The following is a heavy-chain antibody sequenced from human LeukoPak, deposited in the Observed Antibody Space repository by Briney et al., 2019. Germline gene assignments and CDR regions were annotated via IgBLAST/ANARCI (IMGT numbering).Heavy chain of an antibody. J-gene: IGHJ5*02. CDR2: IYYSGST. D-gene: IGHD6-19*01. CDR3: ARSSLTLLDP. V-gene: IGHV4-39*01. Sequence: PSETLSLTCTVSGGSISSSSYYWGWIRQPPGKGLEWIGSIYYSGSTYYNPSLKSRVTMSVDTSKNQFSLKLSSVTAADTAVYYCARSSLTLLDPWGQGTLVTVSS. CDR1: GGSISSSSYY.